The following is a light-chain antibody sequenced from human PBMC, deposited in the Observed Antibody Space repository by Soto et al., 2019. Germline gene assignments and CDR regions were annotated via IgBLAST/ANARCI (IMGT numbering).Light chain of an antibody. V-gene: IGKV1D-13*01. CDR3: QHCNNYPFT. J-gene: IGKJ5*01. CDR1: QGISSA. CDR2: DAS. Sequence: AIQLTQSPSSLSASVGDRVTITCRAIQGISSALAWYQQKPGKAPKLLIYDASSLSSGVPTSFSGRGSGTDFTLTISSLQPEDFATDYCQHCNNYPFTFGQGILPEIK.